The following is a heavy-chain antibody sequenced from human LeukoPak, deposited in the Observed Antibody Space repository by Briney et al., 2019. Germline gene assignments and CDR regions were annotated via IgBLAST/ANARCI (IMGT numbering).Heavy chain of an antibody. CDR1: GYTFTSYY. J-gene: IGHJ6*03. CDR2: INPSGGST. Sequence: ASVKVSCKASGYTFTSYYMHWVRQAPGQGLEWMGIINPSGGSTSYAQKFQGRVTMTRDMSTSTVYMELSSLRSEDTAVYYCARDKRRITIFGGISNYYYYMDAWGKGTTVTVSS. D-gene: IGHD3-3*01. V-gene: IGHV1-46*01. CDR3: ARDKRRITIFGGISNYYYYMDA.